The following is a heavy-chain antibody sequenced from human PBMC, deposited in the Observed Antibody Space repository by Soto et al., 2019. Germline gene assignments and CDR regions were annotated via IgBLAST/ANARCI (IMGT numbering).Heavy chain of an antibody. V-gene: IGHV4-39*01. J-gene: IGHJ4*02. CDR2: IYYSGST. Sequence: SETLSLTCTVSGGSISSSSYYLGWIRQPPGKGLEWIGSIYYSGSTYYNPSLKSRVTISVDTSKNQFSLKLSSVTAADTAVYYCARHSTEYSGYDWGLDYWGQGTLVTVSS. D-gene: IGHD5-12*01. CDR3: ARHSTEYSGYDWGLDY. CDR1: GGSISSSSYY.